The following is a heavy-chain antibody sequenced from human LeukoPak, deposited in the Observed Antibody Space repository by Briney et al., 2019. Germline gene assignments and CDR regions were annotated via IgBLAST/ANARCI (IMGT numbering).Heavy chain of an antibody. V-gene: IGHV4-4*07. CDR1: GGSISSYY. CDR3: ARGRGNDYGDYGVFDY. J-gene: IGHJ4*02. CDR2: IYTSGST. D-gene: IGHD4-17*01. Sequence: SETLSLTCTVSGGSISSYYWSWIRQPAGKGLEWIGRIYTSGSTNYNPSLKSRVTISVDKSKNQFSLKLSSVTAADTAVYYCARGRGNDYGDYGVFDYCGQGTLVTVSS.